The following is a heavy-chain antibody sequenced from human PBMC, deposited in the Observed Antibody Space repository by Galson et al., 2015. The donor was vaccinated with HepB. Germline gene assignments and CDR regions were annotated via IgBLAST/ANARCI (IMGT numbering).Heavy chain of an antibody. CDR2: IKSKTDGGTT. D-gene: IGHD6-19*01. Sequence: SLRLSCAASGFTFSNAWMNWVRQAPGKGLEWVGRIKSKTDGGTTDYAAPVKGRFTISRDDSKNTLYLQMNSLKTEDTAVYYCTTVFVWDSSGLRDYWGQGTLVTVSS. J-gene: IGHJ4*02. CDR3: TTVFVWDSSGLRDY. V-gene: IGHV3-15*07. CDR1: GFTFSNAW.